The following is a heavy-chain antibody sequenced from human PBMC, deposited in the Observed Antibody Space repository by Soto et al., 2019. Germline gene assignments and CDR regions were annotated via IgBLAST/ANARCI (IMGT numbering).Heavy chain of an antibody. V-gene: IGHV3-23*01. CDR1: GFAFSSYA. Sequence: EVQLLESGGNLVQPGGSLRLSCAASGFAFSSYAMTWVRQAPGKGLEWVSALSGTGGTTYSADSVRGRFTIARDNSNNTRYLQMNGRSPEDSASYYCAKFIVGTGGSSGWPWFLDSWGQGTLVTVSS. D-gene: IGHD6-25*01. J-gene: IGHJ4*02. CDR2: LSGTGGTT. CDR3: AKFIVGTGGSSGWPWFLDS.